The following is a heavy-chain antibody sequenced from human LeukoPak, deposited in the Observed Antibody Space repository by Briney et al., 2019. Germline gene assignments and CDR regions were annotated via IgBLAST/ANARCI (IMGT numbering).Heavy chain of an antibody. CDR1: GGSVSSYY. CDR2: IYYSGST. D-gene: IGHD3-3*01. V-gene: IGHV4-59*02. CDR3: ARLTALEADKHYYYMVV. J-gene: IGHJ6*03. Sequence: TSETLSLTCNVSGGSVSSYYWSWIRQPPGKGLEWIGYIYYSGSTNYNPSLKSRVTISADTSKNQFSLKLSSVTAADTAVYYCARLTALEADKHYYYMVVWGKGTTVTVTS.